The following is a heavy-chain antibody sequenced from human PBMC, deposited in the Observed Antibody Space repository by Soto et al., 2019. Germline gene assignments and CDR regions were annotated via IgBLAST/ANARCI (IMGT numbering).Heavy chain of an antibody. J-gene: IGHJ4*02. V-gene: IGHV4-39*01. CDR2: IYYSGST. CDR1: GGSISSGEYY. D-gene: IGHD2-15*01. CDR3: ARHTPAISISDH. Sequence: SETLSLTCTVSGGSISSGEYYWTWIRQPPGKGLEWIGYIYYSGSTYYNPSLKSRVTISVDTSKNQFSLKLSSVTAADTAVYYCARHTPAISISDHWGQGTLVTVSS.